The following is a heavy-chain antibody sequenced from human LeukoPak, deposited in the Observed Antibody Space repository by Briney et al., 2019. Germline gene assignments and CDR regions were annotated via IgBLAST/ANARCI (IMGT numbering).Heavy chain of an antibody. CDR3: ASGGRRYFDY. CDR2: ITGYNGDT. CDR1: GYTFTSYG. J-gene: IGHJ4*02. V-gene: IGHV1-18*01. D-gene: IGHD3-16*01. Sequence: ASVKVSCKASGYTFTSYGITWVRQAPGQGLEWMGWITGYNGDTKYAQNLQGRVTMTTDTSTSTAYMELRSLRSDDTAVYYCASGGRRYFDYWGQGTLVTVSS.